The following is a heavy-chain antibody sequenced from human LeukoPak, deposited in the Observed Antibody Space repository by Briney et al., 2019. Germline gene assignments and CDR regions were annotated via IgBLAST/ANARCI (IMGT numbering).Heavy chain of an antibody. CDR3: VKDKWIDH. J-gene: IGHJ4*02. CDR1: GYTFNGYY. CDR2: ININGGRT. V-gene: IGHV3-64D*09. Sequence: SCKASGYTFNGYYLHWVRQAPGKGLEYVSSININGGRTYYADSVKGRFTISRDNSKNTLYLQMSSLRAEDTAVYYCVKDKWIDHWGQGTLVTVSS. D-gene: IGHD2-8*01.